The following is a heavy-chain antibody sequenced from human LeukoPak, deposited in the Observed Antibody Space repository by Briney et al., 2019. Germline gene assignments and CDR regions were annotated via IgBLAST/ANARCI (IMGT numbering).Heavy chain of an antibody. CDR3: ATYRQVLLPFES. V-gene: IGHV3-23*01. CDR1: EFTFSTFA. D-gene: IGHD2-8*02. J-gene: IGHJ4*02. CDR2: IFPSGGEI. Sequence: GGSLRLSWEASEFTFSTFAMIWFRQPPGKGLEGFSSIFPSGGEIHYADSVRGRFTISRDNSKSTLSLQMNSLRAEDTAIYYCATYRQVLLPFESWGQGTLVTVSS.